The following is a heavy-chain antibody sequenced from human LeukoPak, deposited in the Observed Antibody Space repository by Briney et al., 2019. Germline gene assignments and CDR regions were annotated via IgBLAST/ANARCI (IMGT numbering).Heavy chain of an antibody. Sequence: PGGSLRLSCVASGFTFSRNVLHWVRQAPGKGLEWVATISYDGNNKFHADSVKGRFTISRDNSRNTVYLQMDSLRPEDTAVYHCAKGGIPTGPYYYFYYMDVWDNGTTVTVSS. V-gene: IGHV3-30*01. J-gene: IGHJ6*03. CDR2: ISYDGNNK. CDR1: GFTFSRNV. D-gene: IGHD3/OR15-3a*01. CDR3: AKGGIPTGPYYYFYYMDV.